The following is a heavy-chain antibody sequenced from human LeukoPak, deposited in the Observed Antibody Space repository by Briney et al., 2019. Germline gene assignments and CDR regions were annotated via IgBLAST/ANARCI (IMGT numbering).Heavy chain of an antibody. CDR2: ISAYNGNT. J-gene: IGHJ4*02. D-gene: IGHD2-2*01. Sequence: GASVKVSCKASGYTFTSYGISWVRQAPGQGLEWMGWISAYNGNTNYAQKLQGRVTMTTDTSTSTAYMELRSLRSDDTAVYYCARSAVSGIVVVPAVDYWGQGTLVTVSS. CDR1: GYTFTSYG. V-gene: IGHV1-18*01. CDR3: ARSAVSGIVVVPAVDY.